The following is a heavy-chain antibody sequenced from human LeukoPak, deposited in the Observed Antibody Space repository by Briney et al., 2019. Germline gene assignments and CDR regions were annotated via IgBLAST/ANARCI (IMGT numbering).Heavy chain of an antibody. CDR1: GYTPTELS. J-gene: IGHJ4*02. D-gene: IGHD6-13*01. CDR3: ATGVDNSSSWIISH. CDR2: IDPEDGET. Sequence: ASVNVSCKVSGYTPTELSMHCVRQAPGSGLEWMGGIDPEDGETIYAQKFQGRVTMTEHTSTDTAYMELSSLRSEDTAVYYCATGVDNSSSWIISHWGQGTLVTVSS. V-gene: IGHV1-24*01.